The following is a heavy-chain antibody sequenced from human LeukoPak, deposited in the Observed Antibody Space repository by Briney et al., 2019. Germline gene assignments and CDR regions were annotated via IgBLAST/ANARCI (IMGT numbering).Heavy chain of an antibody. J-gene: IGHJ4*02. Sequence: GGSLRLSCAASGFTFSSYAMSWVRQAPGKGLEWVSGISGSGGSGGSTYYAVSVKGRFTISRDDSKNTLYLQMNSLRAEDTAVYYCAKGLVWFGELSTSLGYWGQGTLVTVSS. D-gene: IGHD3-10*01. V-gene: IGHV3-23*01. CDR3: AKGLVWFGELSTSLGY. CDR1: GFTFSSYA. CDR2: ISGSGGSGGST.